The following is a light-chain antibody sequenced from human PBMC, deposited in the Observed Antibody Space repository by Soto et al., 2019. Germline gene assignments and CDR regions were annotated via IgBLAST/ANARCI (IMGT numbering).Light chain of an antibody. J-gene: IGLJ2*01. V-gene: IGLV2-23*02. CDR2: EDS. CDR3: CSYAGSNIFAV. Sequence: QSALTQPASVSGSPGQSITISCTGTSSDIGSYDRVSWYQRHPGKAPKLMIFEDSRRPSGISNRFSGSKSGNTASLTISGLQAEYEADYYCCSYAGSNIFAVFGGGTQLTVL. CDR1: SSDIGSYDR.